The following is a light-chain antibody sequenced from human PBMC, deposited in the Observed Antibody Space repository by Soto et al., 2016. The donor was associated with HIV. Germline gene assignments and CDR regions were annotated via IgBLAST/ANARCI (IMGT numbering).Light chain of an antibody. V-gene: IGLV3-19*01. J-gene: IGLJ2*01. CDR2: GQS. CDR1: SLRSYY. CDR3: MSRDNNTNPVI. Sequence: SSELTQDPAVSVALGQTVKITCQGDSLRSYYATWYQQKPGQAPVFVIYGQSNRPSGIPDRFSGSSSGSTASLTITGAQAEDEADYYCMSRDNNTNPVIFGGGTKLTVL.